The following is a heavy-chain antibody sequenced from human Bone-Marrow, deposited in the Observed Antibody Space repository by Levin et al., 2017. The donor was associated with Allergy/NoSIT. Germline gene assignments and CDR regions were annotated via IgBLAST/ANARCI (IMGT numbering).Heavy chain of an antibody. D-gene: IGHD2-2*01. Sequence: PVASVKVSCKASGGTFSNNVVNWVRQAPGQGLEWVGRITPVFGTTHYAQKFRDRVTIIADESTGTAYMDLSSLRSEDTAVYYCARGRTRYCSSANCPTNAFDIWGQGTVVTVSS. J-gene: IGHJ3*02. V-gene: IGHV1-69*13. CDR1: GGTFSNNV. CDR3: ARGRTRYCSSANCPTNAFDI. CDR2: ITPVFGTT.